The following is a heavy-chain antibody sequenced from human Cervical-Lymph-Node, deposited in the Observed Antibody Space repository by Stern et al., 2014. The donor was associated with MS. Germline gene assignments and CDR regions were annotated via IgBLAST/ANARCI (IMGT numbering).Heavy chain of an antibody. J-gene: IGHJ4*02. CDR2: IYYSGST. V-gene: IGHV4-31*03. CDR1: GGSISSGGYY. D-gene: IGHD4-23*01. CDR3: ARAGRWSQPYFDY. Sequence: QLQLQESGPGLVKPSQTLSLTCTVSGGSISSGGYYWSWIRQHPGKGLEXIGYIYYSGSTYYNPSLKSRVTISVDTSKNQFSLKLSSVTAADTAVYYCARAGRWSQPYFDYWGQGTLVTVSS.